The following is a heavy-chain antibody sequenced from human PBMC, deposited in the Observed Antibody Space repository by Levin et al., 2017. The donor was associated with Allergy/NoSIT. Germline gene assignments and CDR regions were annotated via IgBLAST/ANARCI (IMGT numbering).Heavy chain of an antibody. CDR1: GFSLTTSGVG. CDR3: AHRPYYYGMAGAFDI. J-gene: IGHJ3*02. D-gene: IGHD3-10*01. CDR2: IYWDDDK. V-gene: IGHV2-5*02. Sequence: GSGPTLVKPTQTLTLTCTFSGFSLTTSGVGVGWIRQPPGKALEWLALIYWDDDKRYSASLKSRLTITKDTSKNQVVLTMTNVDPVDTATYYCAHRPYYYGMAGAFDIWGQGTMVTVSS.